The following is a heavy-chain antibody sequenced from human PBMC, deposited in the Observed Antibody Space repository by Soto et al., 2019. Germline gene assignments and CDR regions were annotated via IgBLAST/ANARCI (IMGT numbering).Heavy chain of an antibody. CDR2: TYYGSKWYT. Sequence: SQTLSLTCAISGDSVSSNFAAWNWIRQSPSRGLEWLGRTYYGSKWYTYYAASVKSRAAITPDTSKNQFPLQLNSVIPDDTAVYFCARGRAEMSVGGRINYFDSWGQGTLVTVSS. CDR1: GDSVSSNFAA. V-gene: IGHV6-1*01. CDR3: ARGRAEMSVGGRINYFDS. D-gene: IGHD2-15*01. J-gene: IGHJ4*02.